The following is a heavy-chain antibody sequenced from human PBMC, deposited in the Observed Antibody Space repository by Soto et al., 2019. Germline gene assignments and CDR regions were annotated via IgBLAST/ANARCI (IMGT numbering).Heavy chain of an antibody. Sequence: QLVQSGAEVKKPGASVRVSCKTSGPTFIAYYIHWVRQDPGQGLEWMGWIDPKRGGTTYERKILGRVNMTRDTFINTAYMDLNRLTSDDTAVYYCARVSMDVPEWGQGTLITVSS. CDR3: ARVSMDVPE. V-gene: IGHV1-2*02. D-gene: IGHD6-6*01. CDR2: IDPKRGGT. J-gene: IGHJ4*02. CDR1: GPTFIAYY.